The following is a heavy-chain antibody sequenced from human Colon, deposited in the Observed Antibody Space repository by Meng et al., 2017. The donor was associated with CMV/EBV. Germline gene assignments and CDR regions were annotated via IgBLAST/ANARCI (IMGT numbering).Heavy chain of an antibody. CDR2: IKSKTDGGTT. CDR1: GFTFSGSA. D-gene: IGHD3-10*01. V-gene: IGHV3-15*01. Sequence: GESLKISCAASGFTFSGSAMHWVRQASGKGLEWVGRIKSKTDGGTTDYAAPVKGRFTISRDDSKNTLYLQMNSLKTEDTAVYYCTTYGSGSHDYWGQGTLVTVSS. CDR3: TTYGSGSHDY. J-gene: IGHJ4*02.